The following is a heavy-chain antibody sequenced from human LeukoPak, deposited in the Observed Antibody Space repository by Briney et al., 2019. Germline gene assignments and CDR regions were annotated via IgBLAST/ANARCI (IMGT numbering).Heavy chain of an antibody. CDR3: ARRRYCSSTSCYALGYFDY. Sequence: ASVKVSCKASGYTFTSYGISWVRQAPGQGLEWMGWISAYNGNTNYAQKLQGRVTMTTVTSTSTAYMELRSLRSDDTAVYYCARRRYCSSTSCYALGYFDYWGQGTLVTVSS. V-gene: IGHV1-18*04. CDR1: GYTFTSYG. CDR2: ISAYNGNT. D-gene: IGHD2-2*01. J-gene: IGHJ4*02.